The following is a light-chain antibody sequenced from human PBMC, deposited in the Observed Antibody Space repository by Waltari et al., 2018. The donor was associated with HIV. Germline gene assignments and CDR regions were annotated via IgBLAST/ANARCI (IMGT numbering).Light chain of an antibody. CDR3: CSYAASANRVL. CDR2: EGS. CDR1: SSDVGSYNL. J-gene: IGLJ3*02. Sequence: QSALTQPASVSGSPGQSITISCTGTSSDVGSYNLVSWDQQHPGKAPKHLIFEGSERPSRFFGRFFGSNAGNKACLTIAGLQTEDEAYYYCCSYAASANRVLFGGGTKVTVL. V-gene: IGLV2-23*01.